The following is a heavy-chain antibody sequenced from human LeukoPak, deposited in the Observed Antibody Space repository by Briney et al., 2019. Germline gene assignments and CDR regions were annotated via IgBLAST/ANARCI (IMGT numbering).Heavy chain of an antibody. Sequence: GGSLRLSCAASGFTFSSYAMSWVRQAPGKGLEWVSAISGSGGSTYYADSVNGRFTISRDNSKNTLYLQMNSLRAEDTAVYYCAKDLCSGGSCYVADYWGQGPLVTVSS. CDR1: GFTFSSYA. V-gene: IGHV3-23*01. D-gene: IGHD2-15*01. CDR3: AKDLCSGGSCYVADY. J-gene: IGHJ4*02. CDR2: ISGSGGST.